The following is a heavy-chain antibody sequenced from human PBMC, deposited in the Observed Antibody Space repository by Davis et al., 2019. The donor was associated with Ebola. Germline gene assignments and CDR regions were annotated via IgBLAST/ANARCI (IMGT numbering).Heavy chain of an antibody. CDR3: ARDRYCSSTSCQGRYYYYGMDV. V-gene: IGHV4-30-2*01. Sequence: PSETLSLTCAVSGGSISSGGYSWSWIRQPPGKGLEWIGYIYHSGSTYYNPSLKSRVTISVDRSKNQFSLKLSSVTAADTAVYYCARDRYCSSTSCQGRYYYYGMDVWGQGTTVTVSS. CDR2: IYHSGST. J-gene: IGHJ6*02. D-gene: IGHD2-2*01. CDR1: GGSISSGGYS.